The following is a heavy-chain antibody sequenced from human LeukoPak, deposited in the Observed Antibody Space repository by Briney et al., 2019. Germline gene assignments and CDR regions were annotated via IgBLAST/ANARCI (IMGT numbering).Heavy chain of an antibody. CDR1: GFTFSSYA. CDR3: AKLHVLTTGYYFDY. V-gene: IGHV3-23*01. CDR2: ISGSGGST. D-gene: IGHD4/OR15-4a*01. Sequence: GGSLRLSCAASGFTFSSYAMSWVGQAPGKGLEWVSAISGSGGSTYYADSVKGRFTISRDNSKNTLYLQMNSLRAEDTAVYYCAKLHVLTTGYYFDYWGQGTPVTVSS. J-gene: IGHJ4*02.